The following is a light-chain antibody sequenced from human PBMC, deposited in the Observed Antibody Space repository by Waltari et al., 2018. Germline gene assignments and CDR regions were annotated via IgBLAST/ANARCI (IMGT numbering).Light chain of an antibody. CDR2: RND. CDR1: SSNLGNNV. J-gene: IGLJ3*02. V-gene: IGLV1-44*01. Sequence: QSVLTQPPSASGTPGQRVTISCSGTSSNLGNNVVNWYQQVPGTAPKLLIYRNDLRPSVVPDRFSASKSGTSASLAISGLQSEDEAEYYCASWDDSLSGHWVFGGGTKVTVL. CDR3: ASWDDSLSGHWV.